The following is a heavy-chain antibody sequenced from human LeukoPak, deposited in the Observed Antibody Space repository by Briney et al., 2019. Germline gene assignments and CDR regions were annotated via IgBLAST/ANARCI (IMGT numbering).Heavy chain of an antibody. CDR2: ISAYNGNT. J-gene: IGHJ6*03. D-gene: IGHD4-17*01. CDR1: GYTFTSYG. V-gene: IGHV1-18*01. Sequence: GASVKVSCKASGYTFTSYGISWVRQAPGQGLEWMGWISAYNGNTNYAQKLQGRVTMTTDTSTSTAYMELRSLRSDDTAVYYCARDAYGAAYYYYYYMDVWGKGTTVTISS. CDR3: ARDAYGAAYYYYYYMDV.